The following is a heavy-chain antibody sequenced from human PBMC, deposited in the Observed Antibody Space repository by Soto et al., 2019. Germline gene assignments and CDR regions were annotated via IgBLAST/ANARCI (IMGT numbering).Heavy chain of an antibody. Sequence: GGSLRLSCAASGFTFSSYAMHWVRQAPGKGLEWVAVISYDGSNKYYADSVKGRFTISRDNSKNTLYLQMNSLRAEDTAVSYCARGGGSTSCYAGAWLELRCLYNWFDPWGQGTLVTVSS. CDR2: ISYDGSNK. J-gene: IGHJ5*02. V-gene: IGHV3-30-3*01. D-gene: IGHD2-2*01. CDR1: GFTFSSYA. CDR3: ARGGGSTSCYAGAWLELRCLYNWFDP.